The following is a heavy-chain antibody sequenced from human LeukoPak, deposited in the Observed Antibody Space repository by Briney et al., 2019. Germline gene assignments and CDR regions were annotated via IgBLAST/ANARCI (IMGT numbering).Heavy chain of an antibody. CDR2: IYYSGGA. CDR1: GGSVSSGTYY. CDR3: ARVRLSDSYGSGSYYFDY. V-gene: IGHV4-61*01. D-gene: IGHD3-10*01. J-gene: IGHJ4*02. Sequence: KPSETLSLTCTVSGGSVSSGTYYWSWIRQPPGKGLEWIGYIYYSGGANYNPSLKSRVTISVDTSKNQFSLTLTSVTAADTAVYYCARVRLSDSYGSGSYYFDYWGQGTLSPSPQ.